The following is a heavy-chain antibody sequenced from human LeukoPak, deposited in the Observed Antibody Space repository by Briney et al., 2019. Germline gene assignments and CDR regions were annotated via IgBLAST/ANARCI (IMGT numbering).Heavy chain of an antibody. CDR1: GFTVSSNY. V-gene: IGHV3-66*01. CDR2: IYSGGST. J-gene: IGHJ3*02. CDR3: ARGVVAVAAAGDAFDI. Sequence: GGSLRLSCAASGFTVSSNYMSWVRQAPGKGLEWVSVIYSGGSTYYADSVKGRFTISRDNSKNTLYLQMNSLRAEDTAVYHCARGVVAVAAAGDAFDIWGQGTMVTVSS. D-gene: IGHD6-19*01.